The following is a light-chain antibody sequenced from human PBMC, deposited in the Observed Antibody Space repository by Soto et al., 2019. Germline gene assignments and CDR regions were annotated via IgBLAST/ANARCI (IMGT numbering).Light chain of an antibody. CDR2: FDD. J-gene: IGLJ2*01. V-gene: IGLV1-36*01. CDR3: AACEDSLEGVV. Sequence: QSVLTQPPSVSEAPRQRVTISCSGSTSNVGNNAVSWYQQLPGEAPKLLIYFDDLLPSGGSARFPGSKSGPSASLVISGLQSEDEADYYCAACEDSLEGVVFGAGTKLTVL. CDR1: TSNVGNNA.